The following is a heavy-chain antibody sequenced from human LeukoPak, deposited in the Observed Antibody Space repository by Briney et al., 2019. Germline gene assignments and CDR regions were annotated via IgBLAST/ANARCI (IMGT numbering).Heavy chain of an antibody. D-gene: IGHD6-19*01. CDR3: VKSFSSGWFYYFDY. V-gene: IGHV3-23*01. CDR2: ISGSGGST. Sequence: PGGSLRLSCAASGFTFSSYAMSWVRQAPGKGLEWVSAISGSGGSTYYADSVKGRFTISRDNSKNTLYLQMNSLRAEDTAVYYCVKSFSSGWFYYFDYWGQGTLVTVSS. J-gene: IGHJ4*02. CDR1: GFTFSSYA.